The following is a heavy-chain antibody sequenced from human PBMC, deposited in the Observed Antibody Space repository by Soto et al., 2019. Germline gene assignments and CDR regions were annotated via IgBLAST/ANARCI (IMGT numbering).Heavy chain of an antibody. J-gene: IGHJ4*02. D-gene: IGHD6-6*01. CDR1: GFTFSSYS. Sequence: TGGSLRLSCAASGFTFSSYSMNWVRQAPGKGLEWVSSISSSSSYIYYADSVKDRFTISRDNAKNSLYLQMNSLRAEDTAVYYCARAGEYSRSSFDYWGQGTLVNVYS. V-gene: IGHV3-21*01. CDR2: ISSSSSYI. CDR3: ARAGEYSRSSFDY.